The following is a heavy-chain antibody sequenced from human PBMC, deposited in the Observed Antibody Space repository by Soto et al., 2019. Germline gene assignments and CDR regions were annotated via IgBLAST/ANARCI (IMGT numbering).Heavy chain of an antibody. Sequence: EVRLVESGGGLVQPGGSLRLSCEASGFIFSHYWMSWVRQAPGKGLEWVANIKGDGSEKNYVDSVNGRFTISRDNAKNSLYLQMNSLRAEETAVYLCARGTSTTMIFLYWGQGTLVPVSS. CDR1: GFIFSHYW. D-gene: IGHD3-3*01. CDR3: ARGTSTTMIFLY. V-gene: IGHV3-7*01. J-gene: IGHJ4*02. CDR2: IKGDGSEK.